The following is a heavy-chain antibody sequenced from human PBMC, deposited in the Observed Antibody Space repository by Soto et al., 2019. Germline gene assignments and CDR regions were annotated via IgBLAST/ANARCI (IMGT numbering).Heavy chain of an antibody. Sequence: QVQLVQSGAEVKKPGASVRVSCKASGYPFSTYDISWVRQATGQGLEWLGWMNTNSGNTGYAQKFQGRVTMTRDTSISTAYMEMSNLRSEDTATYYCARTLSGYYGYWGQGTLVTVSS. D-gene: IGHD5-12*01. V-gene: IGHV1-8*01. CDR3: ARTLSGYYGY. J-gene: IGHJ4*02. CDR1: GYPFSTYD. CDR2: MNTNSGNT.